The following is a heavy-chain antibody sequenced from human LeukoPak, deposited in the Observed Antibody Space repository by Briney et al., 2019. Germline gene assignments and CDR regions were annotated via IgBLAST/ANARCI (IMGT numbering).Heavy chain of an antibody. CDR2: IKTDGSEK. CDR1: GFTFSNYW. CDR3: ATYSSLNRREFQY. J-gene: IGHJ1*01. Sequence: GGSLRLSCEGSGFTFSNYWMGWVRLAPGKGRQWVANIKTDGSEKYYVDSVKGRFTISRDNAKNSLYLQMNSLRAEDTAVYYCATYSSLNRREFQYWGQGTLLTVSS. V-gene: IGHV3-7*01. D-gene: IGHD3-22*01.